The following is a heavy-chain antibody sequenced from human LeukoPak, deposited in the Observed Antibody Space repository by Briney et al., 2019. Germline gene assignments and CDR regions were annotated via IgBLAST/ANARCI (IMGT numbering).Heavy chain of an antibody. J-gene: IGHJ4*02. V-gene: IGHV3-23*01. CDR3: AKDGESSGYYFDY. D-gene: IGHD3-22*01. CDR2: ISGSGGST. CDR1: GFTFSSYA. Sequence: GSLRLSCAASGFTFSSYAMSRVRQAPGKGLEWVSAISGSGGSTYYADSVKGRFTISRDNSKNTLYLQMNSLRAEDTAVYYCAKDGESSGYYFDYWGQGTLVTVSS.